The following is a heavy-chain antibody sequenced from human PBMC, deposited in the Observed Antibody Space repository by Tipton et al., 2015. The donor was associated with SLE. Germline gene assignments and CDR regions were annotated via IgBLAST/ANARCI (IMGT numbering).Heavy chain of an antibody. Sequence: QSGPEVKKPGASVKVSCKASGYTFTGYYMHWVRQAPGQGLEWMGWINPNSGGTNYAQKFQGWVTMTRDTSISTAYMELSRLRSDDTAVYYCARLCPYSNSWPAVAGQGAGAFDIWGQGTMVTVSS. J-gene: IGHJ3*02. CDR2: INPNSGGT. CDR3: ARLCPYSNSWPAVAGQGAGAFDI. V-gene: IGHV1-2*04. CDR1: GYTFTGYY. D-gene: IGHD6-13*01.